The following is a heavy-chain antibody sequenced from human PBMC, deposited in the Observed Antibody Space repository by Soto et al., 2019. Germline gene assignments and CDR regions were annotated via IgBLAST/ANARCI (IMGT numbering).Heavy chain of an antibody. D-gene: IGHD2-15*01. CDR2: IYYSGST. CDR3: AGASGQTLWDY. J-gene: IGHJ4*02. Sequence: PSETLSLTCTVSGGSISSYYWSWIRQPPGKGLEWIGYIYYSGSTNYNPSLKSRVTISVDTSKNQFSLKLSSVTAADTAVYYCAGASGQTLWDYWGQGTLVTVSS. CDR1: GGSISSYY. V-gene: IGHV4-59*01.